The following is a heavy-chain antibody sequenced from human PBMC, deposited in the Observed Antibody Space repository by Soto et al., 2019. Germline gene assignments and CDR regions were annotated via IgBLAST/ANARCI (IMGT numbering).Heavy chain of an antibody. CDR2: IKSRGSGGTT. Sequence: SGGSLRLSCATSGFTFSDAWMGWVRQAPGKGLEWVGRIKSRGSGGTTDYAAPVKGRFTISRDDSKRTVFLQMNSLDIEDTAVYYCSWSDFQYFRSWPQATLVTVSS. D-gene: IGHD3-3*01. V-gene: IGHV3-15*01. CDR1: GFTFSDAW. J-gene: IGHJ1*01. CDR3: SWSDFQYFRS.